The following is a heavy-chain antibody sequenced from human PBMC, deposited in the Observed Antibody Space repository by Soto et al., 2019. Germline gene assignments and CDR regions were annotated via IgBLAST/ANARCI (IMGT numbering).Heavy chain of an antibody. CDR1: GFTFSSSS. D-gene: IGHD3-10*01. CDR3: ARDSDYYGSGSYFPY. J-gene: IGHJ4*02. V-gene: IGHV3-21*01. Sequence: PGGSLRLSCAASGFTFSSSSMNWVRQAPGKGLEWVSSISSSSSYIYYADSVKGRFTISRDNAKNSLYLQMNSLRAEDTAVYYCARDSDYYGSGSYFPYWGQGTLVTVSS. CDR2: ISSSSSYI.